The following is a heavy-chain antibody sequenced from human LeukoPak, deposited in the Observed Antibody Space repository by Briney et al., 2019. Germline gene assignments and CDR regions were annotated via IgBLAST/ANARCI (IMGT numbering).Heavy chain of an antibody. V-gene: IGHV4-59*08. Sequence: SETLSLTCNVSGGSISAYYWSWIRQPPGKGLEWIEHVSYSGDSTYNPSLRGRVTMSVDTSKNEFSLKLTSVTAADTAIYYCAGLYNGPHYFDYWGQGTLVTVSS. CDR2: VSYSGDS. J-gene: IGHJ4*02. D-gene: IGHD5-12*01. CDR1: GGSISAYY. CDR3: AGLYNGPHYFDY.